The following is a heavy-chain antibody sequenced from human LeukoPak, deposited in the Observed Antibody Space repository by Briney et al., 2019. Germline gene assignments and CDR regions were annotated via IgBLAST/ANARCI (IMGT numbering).Heavy chain of an antibody. CDR3: ARAAAGRYYYYYMDV. CDR1: CGSISSYY. J-gene: IGHJ6*03. D-gene: IGHD6-13*01. V-gene: IGHV4-59*01. CDR2: IYYSGST. Sequence: SETLSLTCTVSCGSISSYYWSWIRQPPGKGLEWIGYIYYSGSTNYNPSLKSRVTISVDTSKNQFSLKLSSVTAADTAVYYCARAAAGRYYYYYMDVWGKGTTVTVSS.